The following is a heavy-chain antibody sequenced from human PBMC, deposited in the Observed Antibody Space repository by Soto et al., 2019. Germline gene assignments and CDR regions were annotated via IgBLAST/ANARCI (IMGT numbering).Heavy chain of an antibody. V-gene: IGHV4-34*01. J-gene: IGHJ3*02. Sequence: QVQLQQWGAGLLKPSETLSLTCAVYGGSFSGYYWSWIRQPPGKGLEWIGEINHSGSTNYNPSLKRRVTISVDTSKNQFSLKLSSVTAADTAVYYCARGIVDQAFDIWGQGTMVTVSS. CDR1: GGSFSGYY. CDR2: INHSGST. CDR3: ARGIVDQAFDI. D-gene: IGHD3-22*01.